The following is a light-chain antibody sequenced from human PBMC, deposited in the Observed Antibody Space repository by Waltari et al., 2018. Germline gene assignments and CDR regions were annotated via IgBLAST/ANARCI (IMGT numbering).Light chain of an antibody. CDR1: SSDVGGYDY. CDR3: SSYAGSNNYVA. V-gene: IGLV2-8*01. Sequence: QSALTQPPSASGSPGQSVTISCTGTSSDVGGYDYVSWYQQHPGKAPELMVFEVGKRPPGAPDRFSGSKSGNTASLTVSGLQGEEEADYYCSSYAGSNNYVAFGGGTKLTVL. CDR2: EVG. J-gene: IGLJ2*01.